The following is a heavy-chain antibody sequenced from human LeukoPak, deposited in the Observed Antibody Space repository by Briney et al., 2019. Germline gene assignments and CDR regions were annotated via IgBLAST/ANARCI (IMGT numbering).Heavy chain of an antibody. CDR1: GGFISSSSYY. D-gene: IGHD2-2*01. V-gene: IGHV4-39*01. Sequence: PSETLPLTCTVSGGFISSSSYYWGWIRQPPGKGLEWIGSIYYSGSTYYNPSLKSRVTISVDTSKNQFSLKLSSVTAADTAVYYCARLWRSSTSCRDWGQGTLVTVSS. CDR2: IYYSGST. CDR3: ARLWRSSTSCRD. J-gene: IGHJ4*02.